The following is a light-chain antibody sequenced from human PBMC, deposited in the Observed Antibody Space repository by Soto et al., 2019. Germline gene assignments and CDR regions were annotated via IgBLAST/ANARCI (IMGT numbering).Light chain of an antibody. V-gene: IGKV1-5*03. CDR2: KAS. CDR1: QSISSW. J-gene: IGKJ1*01. Sequence: DIQMTQSPSTLSASVGDRVTITCRASQSISSWLAWYQQKPGKAPKLLIYKASSLESGVPSRFSGSGSGTDFTLTISSLQPDDFATYYCQEYNSSSRTFGQGTKVEIK. CDR3: QEYNSSSRT.